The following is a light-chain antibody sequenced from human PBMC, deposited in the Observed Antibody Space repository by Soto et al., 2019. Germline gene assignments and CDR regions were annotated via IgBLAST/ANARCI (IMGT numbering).Light chain of an antibody. V-gene: IGLV2-18*01. CDR3: SLYTSSSTYV. CDR2: EVS. J-gene: IGLJ1*01. Sequence: QSVLTQPPSVSGSPGQSVTISCTGTSSDVGSYNRVSRYQQPPGTAPKVMIYEVSNRPSGVPDRFSGSKSGNTASLTISGLQAEDEADYYCSLYTSSSTYVFGTGTKVTVL. CDR1: SSDVGSYNR.